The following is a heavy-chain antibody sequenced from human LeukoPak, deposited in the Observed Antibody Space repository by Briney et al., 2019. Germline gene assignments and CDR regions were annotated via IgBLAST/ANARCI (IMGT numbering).Heavy chain of an antibody. V-gene: IGHV1-2*02. CDR1: GYTFTGYY. Sequence: ASVKVSCKASGYTFTGYYMHWVRQAPGQGLEWMGWINPNSGGTNYAQKFQGRVTMTRDTSISTAYMELSRLRSDDTAVYYCARVGALEGAARLRFDYWGQGTLVTVSS. CDR3: ARVGALEGAARLRFDY. D-gene: IGHD6-6*01. J-gene: IGHJ4*02. CDR2: INPNSGGT.